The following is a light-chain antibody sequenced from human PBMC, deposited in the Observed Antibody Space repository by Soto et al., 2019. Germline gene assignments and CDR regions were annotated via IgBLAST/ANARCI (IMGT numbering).Light chain of an antibody. V-gene: IGKV3-11*01. J-gene: IGKJ4*01. CDR3: QQHSNWPLT. CDR1: QTVGNY. CDR2: NAS. Sequence: EIVLTQSPATMSLSPGERATLSCRASQTVGNYLDCYQQKPGHAPRLLIYNASNGATGIPVSFGGSGSGTDFTLTISNQKPEAFALYYCQQHSNWPLTFGGGNKVEIK.